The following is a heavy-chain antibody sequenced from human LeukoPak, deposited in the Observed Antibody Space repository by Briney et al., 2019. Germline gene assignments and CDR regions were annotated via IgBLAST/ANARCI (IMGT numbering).Heavy chain of an antibody. J-gene: IGHJ6*02. CDR1: GFSFTDYA. Sequence: PGGSLRLSCAASGFSFTDYAMHWVRRAPGKGLEWVAVISYDGSNKYYADSVNGRFTISRDNSKITLYLQMNSLRPEDTAVYYCARDKLSGSISYGMDVWDQGTMVTVSS. CDR2: ISYDGSNK. CDR3: ARDKLSGSISYGMDV. V-gene: IGHV3-30-3*01. D-gene: IGHD3-10*01.